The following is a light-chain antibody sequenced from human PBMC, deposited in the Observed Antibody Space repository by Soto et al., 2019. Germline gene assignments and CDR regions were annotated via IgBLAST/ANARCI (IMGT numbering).Light chain of an antibody. CDR1: QSIGGNF. CDR3: QQYRT. Sequence: EIVVTQSPGTLSLSPGEGATLSCRASQSIGGNFLAWYQQKPGEAPRLLIYGASTRATGIPDRFSGSGSGTDFTLTISRLEPEDFAVYYCQQYRTFGQGTKVDIK. V-gene: IGKV3-20*01. J-gene: IGKJ1*01. CDR2: GAS.